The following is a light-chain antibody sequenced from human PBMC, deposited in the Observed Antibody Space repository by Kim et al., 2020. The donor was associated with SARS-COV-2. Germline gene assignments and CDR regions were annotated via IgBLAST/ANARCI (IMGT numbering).Light chain of an antibody. CDR3: SSYAGSNLPYV. CDR1: DNVVGSYNY. Sequence: HSVNSSDTSTDNVVGSYNYVSWYQHRRGKAPKPMLYEFIKRPSGVPDRFSGSKSGATAFLTVSGLQAEDEADYFCSSYAGSNLPYVFGTGTKVTVL. J-gene: IGLJ1*01. CDR2: EFI. V-gene: IGLV2-8*01.